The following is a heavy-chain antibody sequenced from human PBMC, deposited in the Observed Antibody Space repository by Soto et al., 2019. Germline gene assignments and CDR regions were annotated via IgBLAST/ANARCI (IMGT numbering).Heavy chain of an antibody. D-gene: IGHD6-6*01. J-gene: IGHJ6*02. Sequence: TSETLSLTCTVSGGSISSGGYYWSWIRQHPGKGLEWIGYIYYSGSTYYNPSLKSRVTLSVDTSKNQFSLKLSSVTAADTAVYYCARDIPPYSSSPLNYYYGMDVWGQGTTVTVSS. CDR1: GGSISSGGYY. CDR3: ARDIPPYSSSPLNYYYGMDV. V-gene: IGHV4-31*03. CDR2: IYYSGST.